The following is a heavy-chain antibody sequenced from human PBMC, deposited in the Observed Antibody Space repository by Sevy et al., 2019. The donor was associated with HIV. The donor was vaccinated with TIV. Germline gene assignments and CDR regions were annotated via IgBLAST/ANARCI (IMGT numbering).Heavy chain of an antibody. CDR1: GFIFSSYS. CDR2: ISSTSNYK. V-gene: IGHV3-21*06. J-gene: IGHJ4*02. D-gene: IGHD3-22*01. Sequence: GGSLRLSCAASGFIFSSYSMNWVRQAPGKGLEWVSSISSTSNYKYYADSVKGRFTISRDNAKNSLYLQVNSLRAEDTAVYYCARETIRYYDTSGYCDYWGQGTLVTVSS. CDR3: ARETIRYYDTSGYCDY.